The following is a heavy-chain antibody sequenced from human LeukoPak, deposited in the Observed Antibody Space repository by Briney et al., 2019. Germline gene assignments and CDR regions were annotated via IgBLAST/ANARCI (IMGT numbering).Heavy chain of an antibody. CDR3: AKVFAIGYYYYGMDV. CDR1: GFTFDDHG. V-gene: IGHV3-9*01. D-gene: IGHD2-21*01. Sequence: GGSLRLSCAASGFTFDDHGMHWVRQAPGKGLEWVSGISWNSGSIGYADSVKGRFTISRDNAKNSLYLQMNSLRPEDTALYYCAKVFAIGYYYYGMDVWGQGTTVTVSS. J-gene: IGHJ6*02. CDR2: ISWNSGSI.